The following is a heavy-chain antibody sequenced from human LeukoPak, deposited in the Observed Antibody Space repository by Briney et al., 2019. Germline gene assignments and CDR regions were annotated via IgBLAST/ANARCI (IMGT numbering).Heavy chain of an antibody. J-gene: IGHJ4*02. V-gene: IGHV3-21*01. CDR2: ISSSSSYI. D-gene: IGHD6-13*01. CDR1: GFTFSSYS. CDR3: ARDGYSSSWYSDY. Sequence: PGRSLRLSCAASGFTFSSYSMNWVRQAPGKGLEWVSSISSSSSYIYYADSVKGRFTISRDNAKNSLYLQMNSLRAEDTAVYYCARDGYSSSWYSDYWGQGTLVTVSS.